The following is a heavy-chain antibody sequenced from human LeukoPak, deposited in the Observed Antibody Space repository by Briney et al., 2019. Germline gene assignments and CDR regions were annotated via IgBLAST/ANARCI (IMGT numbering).Heavy chain of an antibody. CDR2: IIPILGIA. CDR1: GGTFSSYA. J-gene: IGHJ4*02. Sequence: ASVKVSCKASGGTFSSYAISWVRQAPGQGLEWMGRIIPILGIANYAQKFQGRVTITADKSTSTAYMELSSLRSEDTAVYYCATTPEYGGIQFDYWGQGTLVTVSS. D-gene: IGHD4-23*01. V-gene: IGHV1-69*04. CDR3: ATTPEYGGIQFDY.